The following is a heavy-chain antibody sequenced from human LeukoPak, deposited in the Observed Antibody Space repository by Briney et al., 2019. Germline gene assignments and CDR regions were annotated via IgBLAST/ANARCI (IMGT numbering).Heavy chain of an antibody. CDR2: TSNDGSNK. J-gene: IGHJ4*02. CDR1: GFTFSSYA. V-gene: IGHV3-30-3*01. D-gene: IGHD3-10*01. CDR3: ASAPRDYYFGSGSMGSYFDY. Sequence: GGPLRLSCAASGFTFSSYAMLWLRQAPGKGLHWVAVTSNDGSNKYYAVSVKGRFTISRDNSKNTLYVQMNSLRAEDTAVYYCASAPRDYYFGSGSMGSYFDYWGQGTLVTVSS.